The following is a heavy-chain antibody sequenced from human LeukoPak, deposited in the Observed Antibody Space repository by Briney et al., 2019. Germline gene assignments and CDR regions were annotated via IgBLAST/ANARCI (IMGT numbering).Heavy chain of an antibody. CDR1: GFTFSGYY. J-gene: IGHJ4*02. D-gene: IGHD3-22*01. Sequence: AGGSLRLSCAASGFTFSGYYMSWIRQAPGKGLEWVSYISSSGSTIYYADPVKGRFTISRDNAKNSLYLQMNSLRAEDTAVYYCARARTYYYDSSGFDCWGQGTLVTVSS. CDR2: ISSSGSTI. V-gene: IGHV3-11*01. CDR3: ARARTYYYDSSGFDC.